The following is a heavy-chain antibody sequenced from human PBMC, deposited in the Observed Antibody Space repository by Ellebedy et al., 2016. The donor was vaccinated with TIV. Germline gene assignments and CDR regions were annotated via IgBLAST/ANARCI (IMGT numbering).Heavy chain of an antibody. Sequence: SETLSLXXTVSGGSISGSGYYWGWIRQPPGRGLEWIGEIYHGVNSHYNPSLKSRVTMSIDESNNGFSLKLSSVTAADTAVYFCARDLGSGRYPGHWGQGTLVTVSS. D-gene: IGHD3-10*01. CDR3: ARDLGSGRYPGH. J-gene: IGHJ4*02. CDR2: IYHGVNS. V-gene: IGHV4-39*07. CDR1: GGSISGSGYY.